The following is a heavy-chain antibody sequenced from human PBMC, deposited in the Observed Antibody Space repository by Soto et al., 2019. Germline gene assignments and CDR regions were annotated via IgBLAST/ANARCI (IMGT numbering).Heavy chain of an antibody. V-gene: IGHV1-18*01. D-gene: IGHD2-2*01. J-gene: IGHJ5*02. CDR2: ISLYSDGT. Sequence: GASVKVSCKTSGYTFSNYGITWVRQAPGQPLEWLGWISLYSDGTNYAQKFQGRVSMTTDTSTTTAYMELRCLRSDDTAVYYCARVVPGAEAWFGPWGQGTLVTVSS. CDR3: ARVVPGAEAWFGP. CDR1: GYTFSNYG.